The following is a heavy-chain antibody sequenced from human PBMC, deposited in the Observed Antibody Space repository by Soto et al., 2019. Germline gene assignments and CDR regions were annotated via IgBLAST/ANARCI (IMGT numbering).Heavy chain of an antibody. CDR3: ASLSGGHSSSWSSY. Sequence: GESLKISCKGSGYIFTSYWIGWVRQMPGKGLEWMGGIDPGDSYTDYSPSFQGHVTISADKSISTAYLHWSSLEASDTAMYYCASLSGGHSSSWSSYWGQGTLDLGSS. D-gene: IGHD6-13*01. J-gene: IGHJ4*02. V-gene: IGHV5-10-1*01. CDR1: GYIFTSYW. CDR2: IDPGDSYT.